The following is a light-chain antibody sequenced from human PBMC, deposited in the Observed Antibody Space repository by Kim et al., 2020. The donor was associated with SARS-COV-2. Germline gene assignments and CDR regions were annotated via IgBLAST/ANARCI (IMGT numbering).Light chain of an antibody. J-gene: IGLJ3*02. CDR2: VEGSGSY. CDR3: ETWDSNTPWV. V-gene: IGLV4-60*03. CDR1: SGHSSYI. Sequence: QPVLTQSSSASASLGSSVKLTCTLSSGHSSYIIAWHQQQPGKAPRYLMKVEGSGSYNKGSGVPDRFSGSSSGADRYLTISNLQSEDGADYYCETWDSNTPWVFGGGTKLTVL.